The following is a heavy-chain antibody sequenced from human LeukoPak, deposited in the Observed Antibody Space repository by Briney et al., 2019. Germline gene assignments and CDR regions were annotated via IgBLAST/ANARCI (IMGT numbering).Heavy chain of an antibody. CDR3: ARDHVVRGVVWDY. D-gene: IGHD3-10*01. V-gene: IGHV3-7*05. J-gene: IGHJ4*02. CDR2: INQDGSEK. CDR1: GFTFSSHW. Sequence: GGSLRVSCAASGFTFSSHWMSWVRQAPGKGLEWVATINQDGSEKYSVGSVKGRFTISRDNAKNPLYLQMNSLRAEDTAVYYCARDHVVRGVVWDYWGQGTLVTVSS.